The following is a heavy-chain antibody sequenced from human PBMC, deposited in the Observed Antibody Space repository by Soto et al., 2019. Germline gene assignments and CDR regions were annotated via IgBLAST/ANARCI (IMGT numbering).Heavy chain of an antibody. CDR1: GYNFTGYW. J-gene: IGHJ3*02. V-gene: IGHV5-51*01. D-gene: IGHD6-19*01. Sequence: GESLKISCKGSGYNFTGYWIGWVRQMPGKGLEWMGMIYPGDSDTRYSPSFQGQVTISVDKSISTAYLQWSSLKASDTAMYYCARGWRVAGDSFDIWGQGTMLTVS. CDR3: ARGWRVAGDSFDI. CDR2: IYPGDSDT.